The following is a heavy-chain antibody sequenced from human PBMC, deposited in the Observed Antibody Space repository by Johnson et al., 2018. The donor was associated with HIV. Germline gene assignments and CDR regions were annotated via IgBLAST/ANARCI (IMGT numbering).Heavy chain of an antibody. D-gene: IGHD7-27*01. CDR2: VWSDGINK. J-gene: IGHJ3*02. Sequence: VQLVESGGGVVQPGRSLRLSCAASGFTFSSYGMHWVRQAPGKGLEWVAVVWSDGINKYYADSVRGRFTISRDNSKNTLYLQMNSLRAEDTAVYYCARDFGLFLGKDDAFDIWGQGTMVTVSS. CDR3: ARDFGLFLGKDDAFDI. V-gene: IGHV3-33*01. CDR1: GFTFSSYG.